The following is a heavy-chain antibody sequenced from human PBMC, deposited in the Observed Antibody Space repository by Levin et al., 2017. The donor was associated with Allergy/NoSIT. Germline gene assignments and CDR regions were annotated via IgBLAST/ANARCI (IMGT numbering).Heavy chain of an antibody. V-gene: IGHV4-34*01. CDR3: AGLYSSGWYPRNSFDS. CDR2: INHSGGT. Sequence: PSETLSLTCAVSGGSFSSYYWSWIRQPPGKGLEWIGEINHSGGTNYKPSLKSRVTISIDTSKSQFSLELSSVTAADTAVYYCAGLYSSGWYPRNSFDSWGQGTLVTVSS. D-gene: IGHD6-19*01. CDR1: GGSFSSYY. J-gene: IGHJ4*02.